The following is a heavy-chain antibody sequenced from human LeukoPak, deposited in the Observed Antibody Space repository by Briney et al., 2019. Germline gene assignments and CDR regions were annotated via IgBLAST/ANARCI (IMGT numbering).Heavy chain of an antibody. J-gene: IGHJ4*02. D-gene: IGHD3-10*01. V-gene: IGHV4-59*08. CDR1: GGSISSYY. Sequence: SETLSLTCTVSGGSISSYYWSWIRQPPGKGLECIGYISYSGSTNYNPSLKSRVTISVDTSKNQFSLKLSSVTAADTAVYYCARGPLYGSASYYFDYWGQGTLVTVSS. CDR3: ARGPLYGSASYYFDY. CDR2: ISYSGST.